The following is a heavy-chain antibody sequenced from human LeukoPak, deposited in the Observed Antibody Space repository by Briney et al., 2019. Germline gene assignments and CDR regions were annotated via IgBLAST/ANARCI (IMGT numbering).Heavy chain of an antibody. D-gene: IGHD1-26*01. V-gene: IGHV4-34*01. CDR2: INHSGST. J-gene: IGHJ1*01. Sequence: SKTLSLTCAVYGGSFSGYYWSWIRQPPGKGLEWIGEINHSGSTNYNPSLKSRVTISVDTSKNQFSLKLSSVTAADTAVYYCARSSVGALVFQHWGQGTLVTVSS. CDR3: ARSSVGALVFQH. CDR1: GGSFSGYY.